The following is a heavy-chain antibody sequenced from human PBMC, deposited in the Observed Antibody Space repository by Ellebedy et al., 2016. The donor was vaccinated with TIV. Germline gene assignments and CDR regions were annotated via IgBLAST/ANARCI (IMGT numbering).Heavy chain of an antibody. CDR3: ARHHSSAVDYFAY. V-gene: IGHV5-51*01. D-gene: IGHD6-6*01. Sequence: GESLKISCKASGYSFSNYWIGWVRQVPGKGLEWMGFIYPADSDTRYGPSFQGQVTISADKSTNTAYLQWNSLKASDTAMYYCARHHSSAVDYFAYWGEGTLVTVSS. CDR2: IYPADSDT. J-gene: IGHJ4*02. CDR1: GYSFSNYW.